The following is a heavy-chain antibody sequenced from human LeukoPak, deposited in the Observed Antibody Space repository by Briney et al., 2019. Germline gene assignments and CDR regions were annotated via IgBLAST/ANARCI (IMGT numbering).Heavy chain of an antibody. D-gene: IGHD3-10*01. CDR3: ARDDYYGSGSYPPFDY. CDR1: GGSISSSTYY. CDR2: IYHSGST. V-gene: IGHV4-39*07. Sequence: PSETLPLTCTVSGGSISSSTYYWGWIRQPPGKGLEWIGSIYHSGSTYYNPSLKSRVTISVDTSKNQFSLKLSSVTAADTAVYYCARDDYYGSGSYPPFDYWGQGTLVTVSS. J-gene: IGHJ4*02.